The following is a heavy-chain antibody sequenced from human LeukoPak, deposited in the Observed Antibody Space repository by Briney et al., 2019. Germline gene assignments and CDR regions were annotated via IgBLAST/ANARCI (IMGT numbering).Heavy chain of an antibody. V-gene: IGHV5-51*01. CDR1: GYSFSNYW. J-gene: IGHJ4*02. Sequence: GESLKISCEGSGYSFSNYWIGWVRQMPGEGLEWMGIIYPGDYETRYSPSFQGLVTISVDKSISTACLQWSSLKASDTAMYYCAIPPGYCGNDCSFDHWGQGTLVTVSS. CDR3: AIPPGYCGNDCSFDH. CDR2: IYPGDYET. D-gene: IGHD2-21*02.